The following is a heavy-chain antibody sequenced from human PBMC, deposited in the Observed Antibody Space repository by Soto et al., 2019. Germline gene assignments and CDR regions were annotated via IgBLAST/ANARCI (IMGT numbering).Heavy chain of an antibody. CDR3: ARDLRYGSGSSYGMDV. D-gene: IGHD3-10*01. V-gene: IGHV4-59*01. CDR2: IYYTGST. J-gene: IGHJ6*02. Sequence: WTWIRQPPGKGLEYIGFIYYTGSTNYNPSLKSRVTISADTSKNQFSLKLNSVSAADTAVYFCARDLRYGSGSSYGMDVWGQGTTVTVSS.